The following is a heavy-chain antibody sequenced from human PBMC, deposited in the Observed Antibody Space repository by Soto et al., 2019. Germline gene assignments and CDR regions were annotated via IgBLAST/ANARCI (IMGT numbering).Heavy chain of an antibody. Sequence: SETLSLTCTVSGGSISSYHWTWIRQPPGKGLEWLGDVYRGGSTNYNPSLRSRPTMSVDTSNNQFSLRLSSVTAADTAVYYCAKEMGFCTTTSCHAGPLYYYMDVWGKGTTVTVSS. V-gene: IGHV4-59*01. CDR2: VYRGGST. CDR3: AKEMGFCTTTSCHAGPLYYYMDV. CDR1: GGSISSYH. D-gene: IGHD2-2*01. J-gene: IGHJ6*03.